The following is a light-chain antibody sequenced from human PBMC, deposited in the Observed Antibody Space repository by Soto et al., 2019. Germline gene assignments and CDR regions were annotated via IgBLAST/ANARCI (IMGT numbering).Light chain of an antibody. Sequence: QSAVTQPPSVSVAPGQRVTMSCTGSSSNIGATYDVQWYQQLPGTAPKLLIYGNSNRPSGVPDRFSGSKSGTSASLAITGLQADDEADYYCQSYDSSLSAHYVFGTGTKVTV. CDR1: SSNIGATYD. CDR3: QSYDSSLSAHYV. V-gene: IGLV1-40*02. CDR2: GNS. J-gene: IGLJ1*01.